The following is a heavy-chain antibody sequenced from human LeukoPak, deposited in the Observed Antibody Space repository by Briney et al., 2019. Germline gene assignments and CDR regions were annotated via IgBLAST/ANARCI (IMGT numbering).Heavy chain of an antibody. CDR1: GASFSNDY. Sequence: SETLSLTCTVSGASFSNDYWSWVRQAPGKGLEWIGYIYHNGRTSYNPSLKSRLTMSIETSQKQFPLQLISVTAADTAIYYCARASEGIGYFDTWGRGSLVTVSS. CDR2: IYHNGRT. D-gene: IGHD3-16*01. CDR3: ARASEGIGYFDT. J-gene: IGHJ4*02. V-gene: IGHV4-59*01.